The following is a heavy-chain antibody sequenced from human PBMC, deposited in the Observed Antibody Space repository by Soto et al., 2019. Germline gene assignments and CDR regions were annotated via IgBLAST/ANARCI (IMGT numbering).Heavy chain of an antibody. CDR1: GGAFSSYA. Sequence: QVQLVQSGAEVKKPGSSVKVSCKASGGAFSSYAISWVRQAPGQGLEWMGGIIPIFGTANYAQKLQGRVTITADKSTSTAYMEMSSLRSEDTAVYYCARDRDYGGNPFYYYDGRDVWGQGPTVTVSS. CDR3: ARDRDYGGNPFYYYDGRDV. D-gene: IGHD4-17*01. J-gene: IGHJ6*02. V-gene: IGHV1-69*06. CDR2: IIPIFGTA.